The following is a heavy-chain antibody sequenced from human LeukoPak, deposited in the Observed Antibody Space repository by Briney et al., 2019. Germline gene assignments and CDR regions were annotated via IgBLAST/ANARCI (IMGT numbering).Heavy chain of an antibody. CDR3: AREGIYGDYGGWDDFDI. CDR1: GGTFSSYA. V-gene: IGHV1-69*05. J-gene: IGHJ3*02. CDR2: IIPIFGTA. D-gene: IGHD4-17*01. Sequence: GSSVKVSCKASGGTFSSYAISWVRQAPGQGLEWMGGIIPIFGTANYAQKFQGRVTITTDESTSTAYMELSSLRSEDTAVYYCAREGIYGDYGGWDDFDIWGQGTMVTVSS.